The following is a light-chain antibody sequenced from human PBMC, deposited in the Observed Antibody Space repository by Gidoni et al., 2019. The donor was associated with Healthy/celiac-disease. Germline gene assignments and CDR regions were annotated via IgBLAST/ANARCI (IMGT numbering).Light chain of an antibody. CDR1: SRDVGGYNY. CDR3: SSYTSSSTLV. Sequence: QSALTQPASVSGSLGQSITISCTGTSRDVGGYNYVSWYQQHPGKAPKLMIYEVSNRPSGVSNRFSGSKSGNTASLTISGLQAEDEADYYCSSYTSSSTLVFGGGTKLTVL. CDR2: EVS. J-gene: IGLJ2*01. V-gene: IGLV2-14*01.